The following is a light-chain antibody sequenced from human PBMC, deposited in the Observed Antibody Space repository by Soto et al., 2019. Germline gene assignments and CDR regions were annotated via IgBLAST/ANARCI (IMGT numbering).Light chain of an antibody. V-gene: IGLV2-14*03. CDR3: SSYTSSSTVV. Sequence: QSVLTQPASVSGSPGQSITISCTGTSSGVGGYNYVSWYQQHPGKAPKLMIYDVTNRPSGVSNRFSGSKSVNTASLTISGLQAEDEADYYCSSYTSSSTVVFGGGTKLTVL. CDR1: SSGVGGYNY. J-gene: IGLJ3*02. CDR2: DVT.